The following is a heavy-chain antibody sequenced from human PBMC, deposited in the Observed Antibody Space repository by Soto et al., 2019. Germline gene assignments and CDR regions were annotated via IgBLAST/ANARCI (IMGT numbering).Heavy chain of an antibody. CDR2: TYYRSKWYN. V-gene: IGHV6-1*01. CDR1: GDSVSSNSAA. D-gene: IGHD3-16*01. CDR3: AREGGQRYYYYYGMDV. J-gene: IGHJ6*02. Sequence: SQTLSLTCAISGDSVSSNSAAWNWIRQSPSRGLEWLGRTYYRSKWYNDYAVSVKSRITINPDTSKNQFSLQPNSVTPEDTAVYYCAREGGQRYYYYYGMDVWGQGVQVTVSS.